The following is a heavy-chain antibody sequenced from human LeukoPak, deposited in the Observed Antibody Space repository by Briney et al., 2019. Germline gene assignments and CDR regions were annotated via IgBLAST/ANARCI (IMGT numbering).Heavy chain of an antibody. V-gene: IGHV3-7*01. CDR1: GFTLSAHW. Sequence: GGSLRLSCAASGFTLSAHWMSWVRQAPGKGLEWVANIKEDGSEKYYVDSVKGRFTISRDIAKNSLYLQMNSLRAEDTAVYYCAKVKWGGAKGHFDYWGQGTLVTVSS. J-gene: IGHJ4*02. CDR3: AKVKWGGAKGHFDY. CDR2: IKEDGSEK. D-gene: IGHD1-26*01.